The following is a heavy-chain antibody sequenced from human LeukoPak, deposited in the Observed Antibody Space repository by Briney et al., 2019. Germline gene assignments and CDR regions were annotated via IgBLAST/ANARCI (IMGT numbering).Heavy chain of an antibody. D-gene: IGHD3-16*02. CDR3: ARNFGVWGSYRTHFDY. CDR2: ISSSGSTI. J-gene: IGHJ4*02. CDR1: GFTFSDYY. V-gene: IGHV3-11*01. Sequence: GGSLRLSCAASGFTFSDYYMSWIRQAPGKGLEWVSYISSSGSTIYYADSVKGRFTISRDNAKNSLYLQMNSLRAEDTAVYYCARNFGVWGSYRTHFDYWGQGTLVTVSS.